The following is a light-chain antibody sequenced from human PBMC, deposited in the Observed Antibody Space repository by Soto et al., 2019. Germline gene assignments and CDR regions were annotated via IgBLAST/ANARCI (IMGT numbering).Light chain of an antibody. J-gene: IGLJ2*01. CDR3: AAWDDSLNGLV. CDR1: SSNIGSYT. CDR2: SNN. Sequence: QSVLTQPPSASGTPGQRVTISCSGSSSNIGSYTVNWYQQLPGTAPKLLIYSNNRRPSGVPDRFSGSKSGTSVSLAISGLQSEAEADYYCAAWDDSLNGLVFGGGTKLTVL. V-gene: IGLV1-44*01.